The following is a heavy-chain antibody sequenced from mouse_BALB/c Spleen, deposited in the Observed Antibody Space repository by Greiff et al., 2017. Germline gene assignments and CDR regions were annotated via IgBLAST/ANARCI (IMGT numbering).Heavy chain of an antibody. D-gene: IGHD2-4*01. CDR3: ARPATMITRGPWFAY. V-gene: IGHV5-6*01. Sequence: EVKLVESGGDLVKPGGSLKLSCAASGFTFSSYGMSWVRQTPDKRLEWVATISSGGSYTYYPDSVKGRFTISRDNAKNTLYLQMSSLKSEDTAMYYCARPATMITRGPWFAYWGQGTLVTVSA. J-gene: IGHJ3*01. CDR2: ISSGGSYT. CDR1: GFTFSSYG.